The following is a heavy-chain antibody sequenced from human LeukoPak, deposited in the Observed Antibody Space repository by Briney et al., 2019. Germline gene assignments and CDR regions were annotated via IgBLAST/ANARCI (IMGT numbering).Heavy chain of an antibody. CDR1: GVSVSSSDSY. J-gene: IGHJ4*02. CDR3: ARRGLVVVPF. CDR2: IYYGGTT. V-gene: IGHV4-39*01. Sequence: SETLSLTCTVSGVSVSSSDSYWVWVRQPPGKGLEWVGSIYYGGTTYSNPSLKGRVTISADTSKNQFSLKLTSVTAADTAIYYCARRGLVVVPFWGQGTLVTVSS. D-gene: IGHD2-21*01.